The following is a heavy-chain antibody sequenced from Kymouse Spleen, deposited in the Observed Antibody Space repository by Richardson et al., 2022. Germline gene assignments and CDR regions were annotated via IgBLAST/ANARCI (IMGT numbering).Heavy chain of an antibody. J-gene: IGHJ5*02. D-gene: IGHD6-19*01. CDR2: IYYSGST. V-gene: IGHV4-39*01. CDR1: GGSISSSSYY. Sequence: QLQLQESGPGLVKPSETLSLTCTVSGGSISSSSYYWGWIRQPPGKGLEWIGSIYYSGSTYYNPSLKSRVTISVDTSKNQFSLKLSSVTAADTAVYYCARRAIAVADWFDPWGQGTLVTVSS. CDR3: ARRAIAVADWFDP.